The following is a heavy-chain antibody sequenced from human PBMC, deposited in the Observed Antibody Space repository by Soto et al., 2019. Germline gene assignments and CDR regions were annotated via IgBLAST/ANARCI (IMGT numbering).Heavy chain of an antibody. CDR2: ISSDGSRK. D-gene: IGHD4-17*01. Sequence: QVQLVESGGGVVQPGRSLTLSCAASGFTFSRNGMHWVRQAPGKGLEWVAAISSDGSRKFYGDSVKGRFTISRDNSKNTLYLEMDSLRPEDTAMYDCAKDLSVTTSPDYWGQGTLVTVSS. V-gene: IGHV3-30*18. CDR1: GFTFSRNG. J-gene: IGHJ4*02. CDR3: AKDLSVTTSPDY.